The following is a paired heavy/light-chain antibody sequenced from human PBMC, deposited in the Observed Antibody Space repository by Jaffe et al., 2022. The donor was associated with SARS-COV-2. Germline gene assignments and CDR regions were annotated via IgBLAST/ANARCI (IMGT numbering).Light chain of an antibody. J-gene: IGKJ1*01. V-gene: IGKV1-16*02. Sequence: DIQMTQSPSSLSASVGDRVTITCRASQGISNYLAWFQQKPGKTPKSLIYAASSLQSGVPSKFSGSGSGTDFTLTISSLQPEDFATYYCQQYNSYPRTFGQGTKVEIK. CDR3: QQYNSYPRT. CDR1: QGISNY. CDR2: AAS.
Heavy chain of an antibody. CDR2: ISGSGGST. V-gene: IGHV3-23*01. CDR1: GFTFSSYA. D-gene: IGHD3-3*01. CDR3: AKDPDQTHSAKFWSGYYY. J-gene: IGHJ4*02. Sequence: EVQLLESGGGLVQPGGSLRLSCAASGFTFSSYAMSWVRQAPGKGLEWVSAISGSGGSTYSADPVKGRFTISRDNSKNTLYLQMNSLRAEDTAVYYCAKDPDQTHSAKFWSGYYYWGQGTLVTVSS.